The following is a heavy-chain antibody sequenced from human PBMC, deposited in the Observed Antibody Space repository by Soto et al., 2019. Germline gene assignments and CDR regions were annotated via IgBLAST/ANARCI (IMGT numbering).Heavy chain of an antibody. J-gene: IGHJ5*01. D-gene: IGHD3-22*01. V-gene: IGHV1-58*01. Sequence: AVKVSCKASGLTFRDSAVQWVRQRRGHRLEWIGWIVVGSGNTNYAQDFQGRVTISRDMTTNTVYMELTSLRSEDSAVFFCAAHVLAYGASAYYFDGLDTWG. CDR3: AAHVLAYGASAYYFDGLDT. CDR2: IVVGSGNT. CDR1: GLTFRDSA.